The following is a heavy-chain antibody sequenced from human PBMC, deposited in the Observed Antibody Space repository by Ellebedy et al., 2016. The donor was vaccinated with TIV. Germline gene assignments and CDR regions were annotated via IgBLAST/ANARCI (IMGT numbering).Heavy chain of an antibody. CDR1: GASITSGDYR. CDR3: ARVFGLPGSFGWFDP. V-gene: IGHV4-31*03. Sequence: MPSETLSLTCTVSGASITSGDYRWTWIRHQPGKGLEWIGYNSYSGSRNQNPPLKSRVIISLDTSKNHFSLNLSSVTAADTAVYYCARVFGLPGSFGWFDPWGQGRLVTVSS. D-gene: IGHD1-20*01. CDR2: NSYSGSR. J-gene: IGHJ5*02.